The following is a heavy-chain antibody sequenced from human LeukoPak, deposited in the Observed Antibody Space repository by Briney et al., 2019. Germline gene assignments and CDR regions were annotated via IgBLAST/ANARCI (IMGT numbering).Heavy chain of an antibody. Sequence: SETLSLTCAVYGGSFSGYYWSWIRQPPGKGLEWIGEINHSGSTNYNPSLKSRVTISVDTSKNQFSLKLSSVTAADTAVYYCARGRGAWGAAALPHYGMDVWGKGTTVTASS. J-gene: IGHJ6*04. D-gene: IGHD6-13*01. CDR1: GGSFSGYY. V-gene: IGHV4-34*01. CDR2: INHSGST. CDR3: ARGRGAWGAAALPHYGMDV.